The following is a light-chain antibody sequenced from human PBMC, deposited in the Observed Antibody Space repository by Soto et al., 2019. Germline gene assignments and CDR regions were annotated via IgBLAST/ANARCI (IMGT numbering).Light chain of an antibody. Sequence: EIVMTQSPATLSVSPGGRATLSCRASQSVMNNLAWYQQKPGQAPRLLMYRASTRATGVPARFSGSGSGTEFTLTISSLQSEDVAVYFCQQCSNWPRTFGQGTKVEIK. J-gene: IGKJ1*01. CDR1: QSVMNN. V-gene: IGKV3-15*01. CDR2: RAS. CDR3: QQCSNWPRT.